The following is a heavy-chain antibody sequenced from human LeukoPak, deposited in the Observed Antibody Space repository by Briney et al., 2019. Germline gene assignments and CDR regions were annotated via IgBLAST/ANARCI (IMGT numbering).Heavy chain of an antibody. D-gene: IGHD3-10*01. J-gene: IGHJ6*03. CDR3: AADSGSYYPYYYYYYMDV. V-gene: IGHV1-58*01. CDR2: IVVGSGNT. CDR1: GFTFTSSA. Sequence: SVKVSCKASGFTFTSSAVQWVRQARGQRLEWIGWIVVGSGNTNYAQKFQERVTITRDMSTSTAYMELSSLRSEDTAVYYCAADSGSYYPYYYYYYMDVWGKGTTVTVSS.